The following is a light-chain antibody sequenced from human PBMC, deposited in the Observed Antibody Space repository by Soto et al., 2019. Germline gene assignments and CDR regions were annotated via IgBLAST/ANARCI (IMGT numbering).Light chain of an antibody. CDR3: YSYTSSNPYL. CDR1: SSDVGGYNY. J-gene: IGLJ1*01. V-gene: IGLV2-14*03. Sequence: QSALTQRASVSGSPGQSITISCTGTSSDVGGYNYVSWYQHHPGKVPQLLIYDVSNRPSGVSNRFSGSKSGNTASLTISGLQAEYEADYYCYSYTSSNPYLFGTG. CDR2: DVS.